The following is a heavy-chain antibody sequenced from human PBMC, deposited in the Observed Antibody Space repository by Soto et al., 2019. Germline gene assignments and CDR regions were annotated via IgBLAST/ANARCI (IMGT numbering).Heavy chain of an antibody. CDR3: ARGDYVWGSFYWYFDL. CDR2: INPSGGST. J-gene: IGHJ2*01. CDR1: GYTFTSYY. V-gene: IGHV1-46*03. Sequence: ASVEVSCKASGYTFTSYYMHWVRQAPGQGLEWMGIINPSGGSTSYAQKFQGRVTMTRDTSTSTVYMELSSLRSEDTAVYYCARGDYVWGSFYWYFDLWGRGTLVTVSS. D-gene: IGHD3-16*01.